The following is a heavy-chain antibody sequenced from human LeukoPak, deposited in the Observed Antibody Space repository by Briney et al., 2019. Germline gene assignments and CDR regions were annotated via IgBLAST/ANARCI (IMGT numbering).Heavy chain of an antibody. CDR1: GFTVSSTY. CDR2: IYISGNT. V-gene: IGHV3-53*01. J-gene: IGHJ4*02. Sequence: PGGSLRLSCAASGFTVSSTYMTWVCQAPGKGLEWVSVIYISGNTYYADSVRGRFTISRDSSRDTLYLNMNSLRAEDTAVYYCARGVSGTYSFDYWGQGTLVTVSS. CDR3: ARGVSGTYSFDY. D-gene: IGHD1-26*01.